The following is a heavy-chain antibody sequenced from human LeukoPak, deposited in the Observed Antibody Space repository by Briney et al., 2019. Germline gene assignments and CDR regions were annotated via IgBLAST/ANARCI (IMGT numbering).Heavy chain of an antibody. V-gene: IGHV4-39*07. Sequence: SETLSLTCTVSDGSIITTNYYWGWIRQPPGKGLEWIGSIYYSGNTYYKPSLKSRVTISVDTSKNQFSLKLSSVTAADTAVYYCAREGYYYYYYMDVWGKGTTVTVSS. CDR2: IYYSGNT. CDR3: AREGYYYYYYMDV. J-gene: IGHJ6*03. CDR1: DGSIITTNYY.